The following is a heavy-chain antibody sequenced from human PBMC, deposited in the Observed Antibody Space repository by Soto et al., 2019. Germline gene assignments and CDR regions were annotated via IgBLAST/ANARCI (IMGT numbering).Heavy chain of an antibody. V-gene: IGHV4-34*01. D-gene: IGHD3-10*01. CDR3: ARECGLFLWFGEPIWFDP. Sequence: QVQLQQWGAGLLKPSETLSLTCAVYGGSFSGYYWSWIRQPPGKGLEWIGEINHSGSTNYNPSLKSRVTISLETSKIQFSLMMSSVSAADTAVYYCARECGLFLWFGEPIWFDPWGHGTLVTVSS. CDR1: GGSFSGYY. J-gene: IGHJ5*02. CDR2: INHSGST.